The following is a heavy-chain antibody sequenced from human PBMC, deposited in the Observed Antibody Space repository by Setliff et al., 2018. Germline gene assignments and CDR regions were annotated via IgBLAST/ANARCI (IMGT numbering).Heavy chain of an antibody. Sequence: LTCTVSGDSVSRRNCCWGWIRQPPGEGLEWIGNVCHGENSYYSPSLESRVTFSVDVSKNQLSLRLRSVTAADTTVYYCARPLLAYGHYADWGQGALVTVSS. V-gene: IGHV4-39*07. CDR2: VCHGENS. D-gene: IGHD3-22*01. J-gene: IGHJ4*02. CDR3: ARPLLAYGHYAD. CDR1: GDSVSRRNCC.